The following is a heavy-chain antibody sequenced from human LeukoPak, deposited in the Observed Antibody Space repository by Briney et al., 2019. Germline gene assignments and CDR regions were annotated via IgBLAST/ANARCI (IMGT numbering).Heavy chain of an antibody. Sequence: PGGSLRLSCAASGFTFDDYAMHWSRQAPGKGLELVSLITGDGTTTYHVESVKGRFTISRDNIKNYLYVQMNILTADNAAVYYCATDLTTVGSPWFAPWGQGNLVTVSS. J-gene: IGHJ5*02. CDR3: ATDLTTVGSPWFAP. CDR1: GFTFDDYA. V-gene: IGHV3-43*02. CDR2: ITGDGTTT. D-gene: IGHD4-11*01.